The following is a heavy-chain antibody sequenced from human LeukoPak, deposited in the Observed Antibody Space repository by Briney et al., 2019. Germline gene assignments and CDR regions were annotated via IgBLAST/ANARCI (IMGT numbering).Heavy chain of an antibody. Sequence: GGSLRLSCAVSGFTFSSYAMSWVRQAPGKGLEWVAAISGSGGGTDYADSVKGRFTISRDNSKNTLYLQMNSLRAEDTAVYYCARIRRFPNWFDPWGQGTLVTVSS. J-gene: IGHJ5*02. D-gene: IGHD2-21*01. V-gene: IGHV3-23*01. CDR3: ARIRRFPNWFDP. CDR2: ISGSGGGT. CDR1: GFTFSSYA.